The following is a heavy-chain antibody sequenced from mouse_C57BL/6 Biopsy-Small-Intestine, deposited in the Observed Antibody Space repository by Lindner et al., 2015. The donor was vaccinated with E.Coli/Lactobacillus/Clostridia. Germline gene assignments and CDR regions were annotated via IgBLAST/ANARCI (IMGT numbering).Heavy chain of an antibody. CDR1: GFNIKDDY. Sequence: VQLQESGAELVRPGASVKLSCTASGFNIKDDYMHWVKQRPEQGLEWIGEILPGSGSTNYNEKFKGKATFTADTSSNTAYMQLSSLTTEDSAIYYCTSHYYGSSYDYWGQGTTLTVSS. D-gene: IGHD1-1*01. CDR3: TSHYYGSSYDY. V-gene: IGHV14-4*01. J-gene: IGHJ2*01. CDR2: ILPGSGST.